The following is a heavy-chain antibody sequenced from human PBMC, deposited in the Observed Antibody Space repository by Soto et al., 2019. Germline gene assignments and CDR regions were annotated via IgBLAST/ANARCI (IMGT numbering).Heavy chain of an antibody. CDR1: GFTFSSYL. Sequence: HGGSPGLSCAASGFTFSSYLMTWFRQDPGKGLEWVADMNQDGGEKYYVDSVKGRFTISRDNAKTSLYLQMNSLRVEDTAVYYCARVDCSPSNCYNLYYGRDVWGQGTTVTVSS. D-gene: IGHD2-2*02. J-gene: IGHJ6*01. CDR2: MNQDGGEK. V-gene: IGHV3-7*04. CDR3: ARVDCSPSNCYNLYYGRDV.